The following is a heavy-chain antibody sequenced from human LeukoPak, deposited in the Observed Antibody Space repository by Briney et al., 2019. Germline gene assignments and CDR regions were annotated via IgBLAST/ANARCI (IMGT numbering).Heavy chain of an antibody. CDR3: TTPPYCGGDCSDFDY. Sequence: GGSLRLSCAASGFTFSSYWMHWVRQAPGKGLVWVSRINSDGSSTSYADSVKGRFTISRDNAKNTLYLQMNSLRAEDTAVYYCTTPPYCGGDCSDFDYWGQGTLVTVSS. CDR1: GFTFSSYW. D-gene: IGHD2-21*02. V-gene: IGHV3-74*01. J-gene: IGHJ4*02. CDR2: INSDGSST.